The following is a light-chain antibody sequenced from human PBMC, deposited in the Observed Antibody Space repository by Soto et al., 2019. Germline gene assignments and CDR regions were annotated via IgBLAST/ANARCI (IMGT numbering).Light chain of an antibody. CDR3: QSYDSSLSGYV. J-gene: IGLJ1*01. V-gene: IGLV1-40*01. CDR1: SSNIGAGYD. Sequence: QLVLTQPPSVSGAPGQRVTISCTGSSSNIGAGYDVHWYQQLPGTAPKLLLYGNSNRPSGVPDRFSGSKSGTSASLAITGLQAEDEADYCCQSYDSSLSGYVFGTGTQLTVL. CDR2: GNS.